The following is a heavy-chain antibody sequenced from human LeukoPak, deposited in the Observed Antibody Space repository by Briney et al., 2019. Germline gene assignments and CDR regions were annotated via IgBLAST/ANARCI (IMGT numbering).Heavy chain of an antibody. J-gene: IGHJ4*02. V-gene: IGHV1-18*01. D-gene: IGHD2-15*01. CDR3: ARRYCSGGSCLAGDY. Sequence: GASVKVSCKASGYTFTSYGISWVRQAPGQGLEWMGWISAYNGNTNYAQKLQGRVTMTTDTSTSTAYMELRSLRSDDTAVYYCARRYCSGGSCLAGDYWGQGTLVTVSS. CDR2: ISAYNGNT. CDR1: GYTFTSYG.